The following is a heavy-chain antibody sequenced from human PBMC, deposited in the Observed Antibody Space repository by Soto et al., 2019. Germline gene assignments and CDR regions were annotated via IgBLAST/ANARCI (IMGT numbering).Heavy chain of an antibody. CDR2: ISGSGGST. CDR3: AKISSSSWYYFDY. J-gene: IGHJ4*02. D-gene: IGHD6-13*01. V-gene: IGHV3-23*01. CDR1: GFTFSSYA. Sequence: SLILSCAASGFTFSSYAMIWVRHAPGKGLEWVSAISGSGGSTYYADSVKGRFTISRDNSKNTLYLQMNSLRAEDTAVYYCAKISSSSWYYFDYWGQGTLVTVSS.